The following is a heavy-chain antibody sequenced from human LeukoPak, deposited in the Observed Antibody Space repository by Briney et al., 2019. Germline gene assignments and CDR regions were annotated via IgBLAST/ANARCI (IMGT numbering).Heavy chain of an antibody. J-gene: IGHJ4*02. CDR2: INHSGST. CDR3: AGSPLRFLEWSAVY. CDR1: GGSFSGYY. D-gene: IGHD3-3*01. Sequence: PSETLSLTCAVYGGSFSGYYWSWIRQPPGKGLEWIGEINHSGSTNYNPSLKGRVTISVDTSKNQFSLKLSSVTAADTAVYYCAGSPLRFLEWSAVYWGQGTLVTVSS. V-gene: IGHV4-34*01.